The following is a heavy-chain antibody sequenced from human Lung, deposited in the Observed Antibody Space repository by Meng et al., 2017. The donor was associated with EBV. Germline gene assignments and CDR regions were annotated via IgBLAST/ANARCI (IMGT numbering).Heavy chain of an antibody. V-gene: IGHV3-23*01. D-gene: IGHD4-17*01. J-gene: IGHJ4*02. CDR2: ITGSGDTT. CDR3: AKQSYGDFVHFDY. CDR1: GLMFSNYA. Sequence: EVQMLESXXGLVQXGGSLRLSCAASGLMFSNYAMTWVRQAPGKGLEWVSSITGSGDTTYYADSVKGRFTISRDNSKNTLYLQMNSLRAEDTAVYYCAKQSYGDFVHFDYGGQGILVTVSS.